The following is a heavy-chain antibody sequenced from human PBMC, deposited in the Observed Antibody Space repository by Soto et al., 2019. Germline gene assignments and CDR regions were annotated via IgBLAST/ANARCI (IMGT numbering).Heavy chain of an antibody. Sequence: ASVKVSLKASGYTFTSYDINWVRQATGQVLEWMGWMNPNSGNTGYAQKFQGRVTMTRNTSISTAYMELSRLRSEDTAVYYCARDVLGVGYYYDSGGADDFDYWG. CDR1: GYTFTSYD. J-gene: IGHJ4*01. CDR3: ARDVLGVGYYYDSGGADDFDY. V-gene: IGHV1-8*01. D-gene: IGHD3-22*01. CDR2: MNPNSGNT.